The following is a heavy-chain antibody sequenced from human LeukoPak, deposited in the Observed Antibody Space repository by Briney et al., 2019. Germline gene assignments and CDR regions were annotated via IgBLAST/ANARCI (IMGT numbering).Heavy chain of an antibody. J-gene: IGHJ4*02. V-gene: IGHV3-33*03. CDR2: IWYDGSNE. CDR3: AKEIWDRGKFYLDS. Sequence: GGSLRLSCATSGFTFSQYGMHWVRQAPGKGLEWVAVIWYDGSNEYNADSVKGRFTISRDNSKNTLFLQMNTLRAEDTAVYYCAKEIWDRGKFYLDSWGQGTLVTVSS. D-gene: IGHD3-16*01. CDR1: GFTFSQYG.